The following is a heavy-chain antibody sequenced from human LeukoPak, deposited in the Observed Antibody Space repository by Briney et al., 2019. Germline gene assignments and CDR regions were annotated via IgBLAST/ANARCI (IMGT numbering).Heavy chain of an antibody. CDR1: GYTFTSYY. Sequence: ASVKVSCKASGYTFTSYYMHWVRQAPGQGLEWMGIINPSGGSTSYAQKFQGRVTMTRDMSTSTVYMELSSLRSEDTAVYYCAREEYHYDSSGYPRPHAFDIWGQGTMVTVSS. J-gene: IGHJ3*02. D-gene: IGHD3-22*01. CDR3: AREEYHYDSSGYPRPHAFDI. V-gene: IGHV1-46*01. CDR2: INPSGGST.